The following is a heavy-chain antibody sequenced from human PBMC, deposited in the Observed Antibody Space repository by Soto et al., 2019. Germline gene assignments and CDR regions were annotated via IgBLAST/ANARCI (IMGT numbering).Heavy chain of an antibody. J-gene: IGHJ4*02. Sequence: EVQLVESGGGLVQPGGSLRLSCAASGFTFSSYSMNWVRQAPGKGLEWLSFISFSGSIINYADSVKGRFTISGDSAKNSVYLQMTGLRAEDTAVYYCARGYTKFDYWGQGTLVTVSA. CDR3: ARGYTKFDY. V-gene: IGHV3-48*01. D-gene: IGHD2-2*02. CDR1: GFTFSSYS. CDR2: ISFSGSII.